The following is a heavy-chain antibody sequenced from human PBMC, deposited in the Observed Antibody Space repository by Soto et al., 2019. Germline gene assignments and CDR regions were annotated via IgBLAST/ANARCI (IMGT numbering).Heavy chain of an antibody. CDR2: IVVGSGNT. CDR3: AADRTYGGGDCYVD. Sequence: QMQLVQSGPEVKKPGTSVKVSCKASGFTFTSSAVQWVRQARGQRLVWIGWIVVGSGNTNYAQKFQERVTITRDMSTSTAYMELSSLRSEDTAVYYCAADRTYGGGDCYVDWGQGTLVTVSS. CDR1: GFTFTSSA. D-gene: IGHD2-21*02. J-gene: IGHJ4*02. V-gene: IGHV1-58*01.